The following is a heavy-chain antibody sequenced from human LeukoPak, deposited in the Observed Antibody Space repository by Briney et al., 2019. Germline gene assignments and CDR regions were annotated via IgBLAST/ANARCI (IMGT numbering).Heavy chain of an antibody. CDR1: GGSFSGYY. Sequence: PSETLSLTCAVYGGSFSGYYWSWIRQPPGKGLEWIGEINHSGSTNYNPSLKSRVTISVDTSKNQFSLKLSSVTAADTAVYYCARVPLTGTTGVWGQGTLVTVSS. V-gene: IGHV4-34*01. J-gene: IGHJ4*02. CDR3: ARVPLTGTTGV. CDR2: INHSGST. D-gene: IGHD1-7*01.